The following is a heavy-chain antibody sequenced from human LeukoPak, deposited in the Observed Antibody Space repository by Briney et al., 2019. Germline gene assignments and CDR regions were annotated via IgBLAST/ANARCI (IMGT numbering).Heavy chain of an antibody. J-gene: IGHJ6*02. CDR2: ISYDGSNK. CDR3: ARDLGSSSQVYYYGMDV. D-gene: IGHD6-13*01. Sequence: PGGSLRLSCAASGFTFSSYAMHWVRQAPGKWREWVAVISYDGSNKYYADSVKGRFTISRDNSKNTLYLRMNSLRAEDTAVYYCARDLGSSSQVYYYGMDVWGQGTTVTVSS. V-gene: IGHV3-30-3*01. CDR1: GFTFSSYA.